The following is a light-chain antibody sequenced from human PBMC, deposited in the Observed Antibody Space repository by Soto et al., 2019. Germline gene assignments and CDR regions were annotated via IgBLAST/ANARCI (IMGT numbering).Light chain of an antibody. CDR3: QQYGALPWT. Sequence: EIVLTQSPGTLSLSPGERVTLSCRASQSVSSSFLAWYQHKPGQAPRLLIYGAYTRATGTPDRFSGSGSGTGFTLTISRVESEDFAVYYCQQYGALPWTFGQGTRVEIK. CDR1: QSVSSSF. CDR2: GAY. J-gene: IGKJ1*01. V-gene: IGKV3-20*01.